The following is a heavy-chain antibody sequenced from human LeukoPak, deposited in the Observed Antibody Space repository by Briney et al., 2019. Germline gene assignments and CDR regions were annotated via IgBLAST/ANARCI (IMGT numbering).Heavy chain of an antibody. Sequence: SETLSLTCAVYGGSFSGYYWSWISQPPGKGLEWIGEINHSGSTNYNPSLMSRVTMSVDASKNQFSLKLSSVTAADTAVYYCARLSSRNWFDPWGQGTLVTVSS. CDR2: INHSGST. CDR3: ARLSSRNWFDP. J-gene: IGHJ5*02. CDR1: GGSFSGYY. V-gene: IGHV4-34*01.